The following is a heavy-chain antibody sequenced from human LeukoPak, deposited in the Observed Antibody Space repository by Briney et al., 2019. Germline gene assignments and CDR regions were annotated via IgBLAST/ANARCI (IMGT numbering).Heavy chain of an antibody. CDR1: GFTFSSYA. V-gene: IGHV3-23*01. CDR3: AKDQRYCSSTSCQRGYFDY. Sequence: GGSLRLSCAASGFTFSSYAMSWVRQAPGKGLEWVSAISGSGGSTYYAGSVKGRFTISRDNSKNTLYLQMNSLRAEDTAVYYYAKDQRYCSSTSCQRGYFDYWGQGTLVTVSS. CDR2: ISGSGGST. J-gene: IGHJ4*02. D-gene: IGHD2-2*01.